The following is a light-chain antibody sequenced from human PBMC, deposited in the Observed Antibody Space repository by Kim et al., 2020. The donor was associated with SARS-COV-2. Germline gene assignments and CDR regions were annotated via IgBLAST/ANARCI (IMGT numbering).Light chain of an antibody. CDR1: SSDVGGYNY. V-gene: IGLV2-14*04. CDR3: SSYTSSSTYV. CDR2: DVN. J-gene: IGLJ1*01. Sequence: GQSITISCTGTSSDVGGYNYVSWYQQHPGKAPKLIIYDVNKRPSGVSNRFSGSKSGNTASLTISGLQAEDETDYYCSSYTSSSTYVFGTGTKVTVL.